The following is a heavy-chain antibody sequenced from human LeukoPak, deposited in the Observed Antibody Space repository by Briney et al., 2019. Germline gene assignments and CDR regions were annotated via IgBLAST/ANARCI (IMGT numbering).Heavy chain of an antibody. D-gene: IGHD3-22*01. CDR1: GYIFTGYY. Sequence: GASVKVSCKASGYIFTGYYMHWVRQAPGQGLEWMGWINPNSGGTNYAQKFQGRVTMTRDTSISTAYMELSRLRSDDTAVYYCARDLYDSSGYYYVGYWGQGTLVTVSS. V-gene: IGHV1-2*02. J-gene: IGHJ4*02. CDR3: ARDLYDSSGYYYVGY. CDR2: INPNSGGT.